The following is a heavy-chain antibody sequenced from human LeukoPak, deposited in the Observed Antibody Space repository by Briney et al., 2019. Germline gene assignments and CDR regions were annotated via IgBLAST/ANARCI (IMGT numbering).Heavy chain of an antibody. CDR2: INPNSGDT. CDR1: GYTFTGYY. J-gene: IGHJ4*02. V-gene: IGHV1-2*02. CDR3: ARENTMVRGVMNY. Sequence: ASVKVSCKASGYTFTGYYMHWVRQAPGQGLEWMGWINPNSGDTNYAQKFQGRVTMTRDTSISTAYMELSRLRSDDTAVYYCARENTMVRGVMNYWGQGTLVTVSS. D-gene: IGHD3-10*01.